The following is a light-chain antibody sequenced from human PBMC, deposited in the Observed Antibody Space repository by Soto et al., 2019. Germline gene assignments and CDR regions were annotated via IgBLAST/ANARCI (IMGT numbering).Light chain of an antibody. J-gene: IGLJ1*01. CDR1: SSDVGSYNL. V-gene: IGLV2-23*02. Sequence: QSALTQPASVSGSPGQSITISCTGTSSDVGSYNLVSWYQQHPGKAPKLMIYEVSKRPSGVSNRFSGSKSGNTASLTISGLQGEDEADYYCCSYAGSSTFVFGTGPQLTVI. CDR3: CSYAGSSTFV. CDR2: EVS.